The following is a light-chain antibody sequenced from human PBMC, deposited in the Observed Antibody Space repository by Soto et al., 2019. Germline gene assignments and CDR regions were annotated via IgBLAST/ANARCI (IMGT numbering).Light chain of an antibody. CDR3: QQYGSSPPDT. CDR2: GAS. V-gene: IGKV3-20*01. CDR1: QSVSSSY. J-gene: IGKJ3*01. Sequence: EIVLTQSPGTLSLSPGERATLSCRASQSVSSSYLAWYQQKPGQAPRLLIYGASSRATGIPDRFSGSGSGTDSSLTISRLEPDDFAVYYCQQYGSSPPDTFGPGTKVDIK.